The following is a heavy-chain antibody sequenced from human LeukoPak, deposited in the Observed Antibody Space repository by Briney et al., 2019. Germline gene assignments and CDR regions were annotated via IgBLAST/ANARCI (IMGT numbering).Heavy chain of an antibody. V-gene: IGHV1-18*01. D-gene: IGHD2-2*01. CDR1: GYTFTSYG. CDR3: ARDFLCSSTSCYVDY. CDR2: ISACNGNT. Sequence: ASVKVSCKASGYTFTSYGISWVRQAPGQGLEWMGWISACNGNTNYAQKLQGRVTMTTDTSTSTAYMELRSLRSDDTAVYYCARDFLCSSTSCYVDYWGQGTLVTVSS. J-gene: IGHJ4*02.